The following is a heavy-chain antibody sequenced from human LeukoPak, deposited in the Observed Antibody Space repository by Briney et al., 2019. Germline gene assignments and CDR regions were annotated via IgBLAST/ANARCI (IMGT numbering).Heavy chain of an antibody. V-gene: IGHV3-74*01. CDR2: INADGSTA. D-gene: IGHD1-14*01. CDR1: GFPFGNSW. J-gene: IGHJ3*01. CDR3: VVVVEPPDSDGFDV. Sequence: SGGSLRLSCAASGFPFGNSWVHWVRQAPGKGLVWVSLINADGSTATYADSVKGRFTISRDNARNTLSLQMYSLTIEDTAVYYCVVVVEPPDSDGFDVWGQGTMITVSS.